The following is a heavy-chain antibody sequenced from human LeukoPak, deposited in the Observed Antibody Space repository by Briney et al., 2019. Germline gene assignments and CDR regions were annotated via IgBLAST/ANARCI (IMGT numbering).Heavy chain of an antibody. V-gene: IGHV3-30*18. J-gene: IGHJ5*02. CDR1: GFTFNDYA. CDR2: ISYDGSNK. CDR3: AKDYYGAGATPEA. Sequence: PGRSLRLSCAASGFTFNDYAMHWARQAPGKGLEWVSDISYDGSNKYYADCVKGRFTISRGNSKNTLYLQMNSLRAEDTAVYYCAKDYYGAGATPEAWGQGTLVTVSS. D-gene: IGHD3-10*01.